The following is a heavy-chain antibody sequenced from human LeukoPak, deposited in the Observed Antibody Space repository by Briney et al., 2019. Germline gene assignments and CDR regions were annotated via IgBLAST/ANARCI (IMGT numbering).Heavy chain of an antibody. J-gene: IGHJ5*02. CDR2: ISSSGSTI. CDR1: GFTFSSYE. CDR3: ARAYEMGFDP. V-gene: IGHV3-48*03. D-gene: IGHD5-12*01. Sequence: PGGSLRLSCAASGFTFSSYEMNWVRQAPGKGLEWLSYISSSGSTIHYADSVKGRFTISRDNAKNSLYVQMNSLRAEDTAVYYCARAYEMGFDPWGQGTLVTVSS.